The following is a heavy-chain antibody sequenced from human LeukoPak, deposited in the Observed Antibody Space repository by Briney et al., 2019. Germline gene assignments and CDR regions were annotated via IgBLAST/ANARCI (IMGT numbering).Heavy chain of an antibody. V-gene: IGHV3-11*06. J-gene: IGHJ4*02. CDR3: ARAGGSDTWNGNY. Sequence: PGGSLRLSCVASGFTFSDYYMSWIRQASGKGLEWVSYISSSSRSTNYADSVKGRFTISRDNAKSSVFLQMNSLRVEDTAMYYCARAGGSDTWNGNYWGQGTLLTVSS. CDR2: ISSSSRST. D-gene: IGHD1-1*01. CDR1: GFTFSDYY.